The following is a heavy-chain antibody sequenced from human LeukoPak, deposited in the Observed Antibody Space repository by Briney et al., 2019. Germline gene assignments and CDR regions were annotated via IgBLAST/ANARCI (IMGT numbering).Heavy chain of an antibody. CDR3: ARDRGSYWDGGNDY. CDR1: GFTFSSYG. V-gene: IGHV3-33*01. J-gene: IGHJ4*02. CDR2: IWYDGSNK. Sequence: GGSLRLSCAASGFTFSSYGMHWVRQAPGKGLEWVAVIWYDGSNKYYADSVKGRFTISRDNSKNALYLQMNSLRAEDTAVYYCARDRGSYWDGGNDYWGQGTLVTVSS. D-gene: IGHD1-26*01.